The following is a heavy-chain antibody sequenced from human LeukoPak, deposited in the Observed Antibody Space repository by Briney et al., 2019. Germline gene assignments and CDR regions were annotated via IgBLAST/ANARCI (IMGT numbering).Heavy chain of an antibody. D-gene: IGHD5-18*01. Sequence: GTSVKVSCKXSGFTFTSSAMQWVQQARGQRLEWIGRIVVGSGNTNYAQKFQERVTITRDLSTSTAYMELSSLRSEDTAVYYCAAGIQLWYHQAGDAFDIWGQGTMVTVSS. V-gene: IGHV1-58*02. CDR2: IVVGSGNT. J-gene: IGHJ3*02. CDR1: GFTFTSSA. CDR3: AAGIQLWYHQAGDAFDI.